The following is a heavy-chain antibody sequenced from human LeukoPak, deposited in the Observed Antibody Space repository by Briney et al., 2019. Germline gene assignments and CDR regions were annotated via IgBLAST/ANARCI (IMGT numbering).Heavy chain of an antibody. D-gene: IGHD6-13*01. V-gene: IGHV3-11*01. CDR3: ARETGYSSSWYSAQDAFDI. Sequence: PGGSLRLSCAASGFTFSDYYMSWIRQAPGKGLEWVSYISSSGSTIYYADSVKGRFTISRDSAKNSLYLQMNSLRAEDTAVYYCARETGYSSSWYSAQDAFDIWGQGTMVTVSS. J-gene: IGHJ3*02. CDR1: GFTFSDYY. CDR2: ISSSGSTI.